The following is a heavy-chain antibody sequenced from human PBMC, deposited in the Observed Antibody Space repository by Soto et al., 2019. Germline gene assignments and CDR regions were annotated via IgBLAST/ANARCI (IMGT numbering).Heavy chain of an antibody. D-gene: IGHD6-6*01. J-gene: IGHJ6*02. V-gene: IGHV3-30-3*01. Sequence: GGSLRLSCAASGFTFSRSAMPWVRQPPGKGLEWVTIISCDGSNKYHADAVKGRFTISRDNSKSTLYLQMNSLRDKDTAVYYCARDLGPMTAARPNFDCGMDVWGQGTTVTVSS. CDR2: ISCDGSNK. CDR1: GFTFSRSA. CDR3: ARDLGPMTAARPNFDCGMDV.